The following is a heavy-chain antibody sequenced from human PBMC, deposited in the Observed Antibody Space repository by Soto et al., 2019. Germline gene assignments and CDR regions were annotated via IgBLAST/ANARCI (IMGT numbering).Heavy chain of an antibody. Sequence: SVKASCKASGGTFSSYAISWVRQAPGQGLEWMGGIIPTFGTANYAQKFQGRVTITADESTSTAYMELSSLRSEDTAVYYCARKSVVPAAQFDYWGQGTLVTVSS. CDR3: ARKSVVPAAQFDY. CDR1: GGTFSSYA. CDR2: IIPTFGTA. V-gene: IGHV1-69*13. J-gene: IGHJ4*02. D-gene: IGHD2-2*01.